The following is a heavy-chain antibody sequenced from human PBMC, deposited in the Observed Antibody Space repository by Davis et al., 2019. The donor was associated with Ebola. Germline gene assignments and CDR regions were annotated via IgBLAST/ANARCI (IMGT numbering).Heavy chain of an antibody. CDR2: IDPSDSYT. CDR3: ARHGVFLAGLDIVLVPAPADY. CDR1: GYRFTSYW. J-gene: IGHJ4*02. D-gene: IGHD2-2*03. Sequence: PGGSLRLSCEGSGYRFTSYWISWVRQMPGKGLEWMGRIDPSDSYTNYSPSFQGHVPISADKSISTAYLQLSSLKASDTAMYYCARHGVFLAGLDIVLVPAPADYWGQGTLVTVSS. V-gene: IGHV5-10-1*01.